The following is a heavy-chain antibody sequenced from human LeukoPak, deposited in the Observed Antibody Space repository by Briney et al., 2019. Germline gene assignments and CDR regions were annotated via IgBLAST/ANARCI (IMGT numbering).Heavy chain of an antibody. J-gene: IGHJ4*02. D-gene: IGHD2-21*02. V-gene: IGHV3-53*01. CDR1: GFSVTNNY. CDR2: FYVGGAT. CDR3: VRGVDIVVVTAPFEY. Sequence: GGSLRLSCAVSGFSVTNNYMSWVRQAPGKGLEWVSVFYVGGATYYADSVKGRFTISRDNSENTLYLQMKSLRAEDTAVYYCVRGVDIVVVTAPFEYWGQGTLVTVSS.